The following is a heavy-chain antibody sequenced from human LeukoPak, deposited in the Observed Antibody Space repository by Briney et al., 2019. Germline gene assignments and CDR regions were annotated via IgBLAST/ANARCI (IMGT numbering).Heavy chain of an antibody. CDR3: ARGGAYYDYVWGSYRKTNYFDY. CDR1: GFTFSDYY. CDR2: ISSSGNTK. D-gene: IGHD3-16*02. Sequence: GGSLRLSCAASGFTFSDYYMSWVRQSPGKGLEWVSYISSSGNTKDYADSVKGRFTSSRDNAKNSLYLQMNSLRAEDTAVYYCARGGAYYDYVWGSYRKTNYFDYWGQGTLVTVSS. J-gene: IGHJ4*02. V-gene: IGHV3-11*01.